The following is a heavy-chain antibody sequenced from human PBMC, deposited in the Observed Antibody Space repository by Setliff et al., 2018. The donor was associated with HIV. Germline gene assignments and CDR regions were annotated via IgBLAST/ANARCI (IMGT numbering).Heavy chain of an antibody. V-gene: IGHV3-48*03. CDR2: IGGHGSII. J-gene: IGHJ6*02. CDR1: GLIFSSYE. CDR3: ARKLRPGHGVDV. Sequence: PGGSLRLSCAASGLIFSSYEMNWVRQAPGKGLEWISFIGGHGSIIHYADSVKGRFTISRDNAKNSVYLQMHSLRVEDTAVYYCARKLRPGHGVDVWGQGTTVTVYS. D-gene: IGHD3-10*01.